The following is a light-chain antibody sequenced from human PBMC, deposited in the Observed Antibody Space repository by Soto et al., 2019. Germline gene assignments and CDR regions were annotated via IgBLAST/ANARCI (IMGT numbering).Light chain of an antibody. Sequence: QSALTQPRSVSGSPGQSVTISCTGTSSDVGGYNYVSWYQQHPGKAPKLMIYDVSKRPSGVPDRFSGSKSGNTASLTISGLQAEDEADYYCCSXXXXXTXVFXTGTKL. V-gene: IGLV2-11*01. J-gene: IGLJ1*01. CDR3: CSXXXXXTXV. CDR1: SSDVGGYNY. CDR2: DVS.